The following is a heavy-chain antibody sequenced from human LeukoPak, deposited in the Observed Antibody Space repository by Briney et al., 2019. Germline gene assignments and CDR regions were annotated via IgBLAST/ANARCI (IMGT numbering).Heavy chain of an antibody. J-gene: IGHJ4*02. CDR2: IYPTDSNT. V-gene: IGHV5-51*01. CDR3: VRQGHTSGWSFDY. Sequence: GESLKISRKGSGNSFVGYRIGWVRQMSGKGLEWMGIIYPTDSNTKYSPSFQGQVTISVDKSINTAYLQWSSLKASDTAMYYCVRQGHTSGWSFDYWGQGTLVTVSS. D-gene: IGHD6-19*01. CDR1: GNSFVGYR.